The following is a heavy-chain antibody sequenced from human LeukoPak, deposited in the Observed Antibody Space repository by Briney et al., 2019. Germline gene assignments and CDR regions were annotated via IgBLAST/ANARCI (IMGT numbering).Heavy chain of an antibody. Sequence: ASVKVSCKASGGTFSSYAISWVRQAPGQGLEWMGRIIPIFGTANYAQKFQGRVTITTDESTSTAYMELSSLRSEDTAVYYCARDLISGYDSVTAMSFDYWDQGTLVTVSS. CDR2: IIPIFGTA. CDR3: ARDLISGYDSVTAMSFDY. D-gene: IGHD5-12*01. J-gene: IGHJ4*02. V-gene: IGHV1-69*05. CDR1: GGTFSSYA.